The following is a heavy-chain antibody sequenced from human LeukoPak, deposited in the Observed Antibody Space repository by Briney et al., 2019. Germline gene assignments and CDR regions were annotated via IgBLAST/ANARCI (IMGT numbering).Heavy chain of an antibody. J-gene: IGHJ1*01. CDR3: AKPNSIGAARPVYFQH. D-gene: IGHD6-6*01. CDR2: IGTSGDT. V-gene: IGHV3-13*01. Sequence: GGSLRLSCAASGFGFSSYDMHWVRQVPGKGLEWVSAIGTSGDTYYPDSVKGRFTISRDNSKNTLYLQMNSLRAEDTAVYYCAKPNSIGAARPVYFQHWGQGTLVTVSS. CDR1: GFGFSSYD.